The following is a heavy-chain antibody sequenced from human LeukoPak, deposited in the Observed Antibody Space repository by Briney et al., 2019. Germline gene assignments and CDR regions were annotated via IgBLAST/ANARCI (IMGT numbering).Heavy chain of an antibody. Sequence: PSETLSQTFLCTGGFLIRYYRSWLRQPPCRGLAGIGYIYYSESCNYNPSLRRLVTISVDTSKNQFSLKLSSVTAADTAVYYCARGSNRDYDILTGYYRVEYFQHWGQGTLVTVSS. CDR2: IYYSESC. J-gene: IGHJ1*01. D-gene: IGHD3-9*01. CDR3: ARGSNRDYDILTGYYRVEYFQH. V-gene: IGHV4-59*01. CDR1: GGFLIRYY.